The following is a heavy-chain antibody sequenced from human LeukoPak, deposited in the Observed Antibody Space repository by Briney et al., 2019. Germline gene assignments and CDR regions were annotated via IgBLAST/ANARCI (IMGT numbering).Heavy chain of an antibody. CDR2: INSDGSST. CDR1: GFTFSSYW. Sequence: GGSLRLSCAASGFTFSSYWMHWVRQAPGKGLVWVSRINSDGSSTSYADSVKGRFTISRDNAKSSLYLQMNSLRAEDTAVYYCARDLGWFGEFVWGKGTTVTISS. V-gene: IGHV3-74*01. D-gene: IGHD3-10*01. J-gene: IGHJ6*04. CDR3: ARDLGWFGEFV.